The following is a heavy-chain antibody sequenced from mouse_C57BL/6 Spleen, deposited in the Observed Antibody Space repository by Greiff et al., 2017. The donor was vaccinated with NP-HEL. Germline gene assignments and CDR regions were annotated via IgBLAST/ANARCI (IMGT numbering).Heavy chain of an antibody. J-gene: IGHJ2*01. Sequence: QVQLQQSGAELVKPGASVKMSCKASGYTFTSYWITWVKQRPGQGLEWIGDIYPGSGCTNYNEKFKSKATLTVDTSSSTAYMQLSSLTSEDSAVFYFARTTVKGYYFDGWGKGTTLTVSS. CDR1: GYTFTSYW. V-gene: IGHV1-55*01. D-gene: IGHD1-1*01. CDR3: ARTTVKGYYFDG. CDR2: IYPGSGCT.